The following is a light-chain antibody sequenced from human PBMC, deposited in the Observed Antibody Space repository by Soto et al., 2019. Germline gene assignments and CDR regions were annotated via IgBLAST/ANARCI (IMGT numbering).Light chain of an antibody. CDR3: QHYNSYSEA. CDR1: QTISSW. Sequence: DIQMTQSPSTLSGSVGDRITITCRASQTISSWLAWYQQKPGKAPKLLIYKASTLKSRVPSRFSGSGSGTEFTLTISSLQPDDFAAYYCQHYNSYSEAFGQGTKLDI. V-gene: IGKV1-5*03. J-gene: IGKJ1*01. CDR2: KAS.